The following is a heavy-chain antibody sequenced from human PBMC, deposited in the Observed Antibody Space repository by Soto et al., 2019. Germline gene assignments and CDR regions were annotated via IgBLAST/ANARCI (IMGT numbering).Heavy chain of an antibody. D-gene: IGHD6-13*01. Sequence: GGSLRLSCAGSGFTFSSYTMNWVRQAPGKGLEWVSCISSGSSYKYYADSVKGRFTISRDNAKNSLFLQTNSLRAEDTAVYYCARGGSSLNDYYYHYPLDVWGQGTTVTVSS. J-gene: IGHJ6*02. V-gene: IGHV3-21*01. CDR1: GFTFSSYT. CDR3: ARGGSSLNDYYYHYPLDV. CDR2: ISSGSSYK.